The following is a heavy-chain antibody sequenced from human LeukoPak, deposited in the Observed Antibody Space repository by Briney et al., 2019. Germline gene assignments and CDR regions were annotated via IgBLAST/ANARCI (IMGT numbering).Heavy chain of an antibody. CDR3: ARQLDNSYHGMDV. CDR2: IYYIGCT. D-gene: IGHD2-2*03. CDR1: GGSITNYY. Sequence: SETLSLTCTVTGGSITNYYWSWIRQPPGKGLEGIGYIYYIGCTNYSPSLKSRVTISVARSKHHVSLKVSSVTAADTAVYYRARQLDNSYHGMDVWGQGTTVTVSS. J-gene: IGHJ6*02. V-gene: IGHV4-59*01.